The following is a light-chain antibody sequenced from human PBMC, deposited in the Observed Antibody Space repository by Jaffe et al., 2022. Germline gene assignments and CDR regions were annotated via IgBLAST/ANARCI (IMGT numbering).Light chain of an antibody. CDR2: DAS. Sequence: EIVLTQSPGTLSLSPGERATLSCRASQSVSSSYLAWYQQKPGQAPRLLIYDASSRATGIPDRFGGSGSGTDFTLTISRLEPEDFAVYYCQQYGSSPQTFGQGTKVEIK. CDR3: QQYGSSPQT. J-gene: IGKJ1*01. V-gene: IGKV3-20*01. CDR1: QSVSSSY.